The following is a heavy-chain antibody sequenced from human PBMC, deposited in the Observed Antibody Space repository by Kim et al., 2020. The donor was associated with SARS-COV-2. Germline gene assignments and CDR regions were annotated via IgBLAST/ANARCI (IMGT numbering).Heavy chain of an antibody. CDR1: GGSISSGGYY. V-gene: IGHV4-31*03. CDR2: IYYSGST. J-gene: IGHJ5*02. CDR3: ARGGPTRLEPLWAVLSGGFDP. Sequence: SETLSLTCTVSGGSISSGGYYWSWIRQHPGKGLEWIGYIYYSGSTYYNPSLKSRVTISVDTSKNQFSLKLSSVTAADTAVYYCARGGPTRLEPLWAVLSGGFDPWGQGTLVTVSS. D-gene: IGHD1-1*01.